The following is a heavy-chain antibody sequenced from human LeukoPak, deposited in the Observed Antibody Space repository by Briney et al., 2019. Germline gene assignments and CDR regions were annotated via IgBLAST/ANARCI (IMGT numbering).Heavy chain of an antibody. CDR3: AKDIGEQQLGYFDY. CDR2: INSDGSST. D-gene: IGHD6-13*01. Sequence: PGGSLRLSCAASGFTFSSYWMHWVRQAPGKGLVWVSRINSDGSSTSYADSVKGRFTISRDNAKNSLYLQMNSLRAEDTALYYCAKDIGEQQLGYFDYWGQGTLVTVSS. V-gene: IGHV3-74*01. CDR1: GFTFSSYW. J-gene: IGHJ4*02.